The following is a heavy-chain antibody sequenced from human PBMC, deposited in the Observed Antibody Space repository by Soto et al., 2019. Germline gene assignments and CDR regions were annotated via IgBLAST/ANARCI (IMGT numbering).Heavy chain of an antibody. CDR1: GGSISSGGYY. CDR3: ARELDGGEKDAFDI. V-gene: IGHV4-31*03. Sequence: PSETLSLTCTVSGGSISSGGYYWSWIRQHPGKGLEWIGYIYYSGSTYYNPSLKSRVTISVDTSKNQFSLKLSSVTAADTAVYYCARELDGGEKDAFDIWGQGTMVTVSS. D-gene: IGHD6-6*01. CDR2: IYYSGST. J-gene: IGHJ3*02.